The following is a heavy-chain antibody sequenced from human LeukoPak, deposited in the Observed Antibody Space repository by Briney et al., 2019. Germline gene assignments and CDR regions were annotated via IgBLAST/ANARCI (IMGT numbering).Heavy chain of an antibody. J-gene: IGHJ1*01. V-gene: IGHV7-4-1*02. CDR3: AGPFPDRKGAEYFQH. Sequence: ASVKVSCKASGYTFTSYAMNWVRQAPGQGLEWMGWINTNTGNPTYAQGFTGRFVFSLDTSVSTAYLQISSLKAEDTAAYYCAGPFPDRKGAEYFQHWGQGTLVTVSS. D-gene: IGHD1-14*01. CDR2: INTNTGNP. CDR1: GYTFTSYA.